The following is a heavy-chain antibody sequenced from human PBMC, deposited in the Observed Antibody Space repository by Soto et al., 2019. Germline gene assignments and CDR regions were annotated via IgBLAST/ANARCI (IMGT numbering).Heavy chain of an antibody. V-gene: IGHV1-69*12. CDR2: IIPIFGTA. D-gene: IGHD1-26*01. CDR1: GGTFSSYA. CDR3: ARGGVGDTQHYYYGMDV. J-gene: IGHJ6*02. Sequence: QVQLVQSGAEVKKPGSSVKVSCKASGGTFSSYAISWVRQAPGQGLEWMGGIIPIFGTANYAQKFQGRVTITADESTSTAYMELSSLRSEDTAVYYCARGGVGDTQHYYYGMDVWGPGTKVTFAS.